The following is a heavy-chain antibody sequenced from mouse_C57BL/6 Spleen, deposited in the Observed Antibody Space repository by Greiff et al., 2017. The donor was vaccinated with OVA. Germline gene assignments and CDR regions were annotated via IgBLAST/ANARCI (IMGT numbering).Heavy chain of an antibody. CDR2: ISSGSSTI. J-gene: IGHJ3*01. CDR3: AMKEYGSSYWFAY. V-gene: IGHV5-17*01. Sequence: EVKLEESGGGLVKPGGSLKLSCAASGFTFSDYGMHWVRQAPEKGLEWVAYISSGSSTIYYADTVKGRFTISRDNAKNTLFLQMTSLRSEGTAMEYSAMKEYGSSYWFAYWGQGTLVTVSA. CDR1: GFTFSDYG. D-gene: IGHD1-1*01.